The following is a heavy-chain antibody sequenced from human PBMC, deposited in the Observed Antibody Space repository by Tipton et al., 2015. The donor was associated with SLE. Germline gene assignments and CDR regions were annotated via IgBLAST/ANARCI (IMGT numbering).Heavy chain of an antibody. V-gene: IGHV3-49*04. D-gene: IGHD3-16*01. CDR3: TRDGPVMLDY. CDR2: IRTKEFGRAT. CDR1: GFNFGDYA. J-gene: IGHJ4*02. Sequence: SLRLSCTVSGFNFGDYAMSWVRQAPGKGLEWVGFIRTKEFGRATEYGASVKGRFTISRDDSKSIAYLEMNSLKTEDTAVYYCTRDGPVMLDYWGQGTLVTVSS.